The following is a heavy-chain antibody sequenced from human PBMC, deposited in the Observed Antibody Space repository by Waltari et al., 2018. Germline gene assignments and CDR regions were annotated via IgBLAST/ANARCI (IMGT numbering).Heavy chain of an antibody. D-gene: IGHD3-10*01. CDR3: ARGRYGAGSYSDYDY. V-gene: IGHV3-48*01. Sequence: EVQMLESGGGLVEPGGSLRLSCTTSGFTFTQYTFSWVRQTPTRGLEWVSYISSRGSATHYADSVRGRFTISRDSAKGSVYLQMNNLRADDAAMYYCARGRYGAGSYSDYDYWGQGTLVTVSS. J-gene: IGHJ4*02. CDR1: GFTFTQYT. CDR2: ISSRGSAT.